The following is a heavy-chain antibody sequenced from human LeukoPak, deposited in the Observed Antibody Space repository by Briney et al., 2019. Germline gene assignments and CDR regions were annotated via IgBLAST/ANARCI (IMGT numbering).Heavy chain of an antibody. V-gene: IGHV4-61*02. CDR3: AREGGYSYGDAPLHFDN. J-gene: IGHJ4*02. D-gene: IGHD5-18*01. Sequence: PSETLSLTCTVSGGSISSGSYYWSWIRQPAGKGLEWIGRMEASGSTNYNPSLKSRVTISVDTSKNQFFLKLSSLTAADTAVYYCAREGGYSYGDAPLHFDNWGQGILVTVSS. CDR2: MEASGST. CDR1: GGSISSGSYY.